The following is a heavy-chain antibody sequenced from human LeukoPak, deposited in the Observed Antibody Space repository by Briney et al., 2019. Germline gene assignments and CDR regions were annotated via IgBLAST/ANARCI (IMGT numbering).Heavy chain of an antibody. J-gene: IGHJ4*02. CDR3: ARADRKVLRYFDWSDY. CDR1: GYTFTSYD. D-gene: IGHD3-9*01. V-gene: IGHV1-8*01. CDR2: MNPNSGNT. Sequence: ASVKVSCKASGYTFTSYDINWVRQATGQGLEWMGWMNPNSGNTGYAQKFQGRVTMTRDTSISTAYMELSRLRSDDTAVYYCARADRKVLRYFDWSDYWGQGTLVTVSS.